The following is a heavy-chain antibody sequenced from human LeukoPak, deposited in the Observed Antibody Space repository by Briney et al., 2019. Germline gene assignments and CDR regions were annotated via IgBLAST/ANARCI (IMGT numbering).Heavy chain of an antibody. J-gene: IGHJ4*02. CDR3: ARAPMGWLQPHHDY. D-gene: IGHD5-24*01. V-gene: IGHV1-69*13. Sequence: SVKVSCKASGGTFSSYAISWVRQAPGQGLEWMGGIIPIFGTANYAQKFQGRVTITADESTSTAYMELSSLRSDDTAVYYCARAPMGWLQPHHDYWGQGTLVTVSS. CDR1: GGTFSSYA. CDR2: IIPIFGTA.